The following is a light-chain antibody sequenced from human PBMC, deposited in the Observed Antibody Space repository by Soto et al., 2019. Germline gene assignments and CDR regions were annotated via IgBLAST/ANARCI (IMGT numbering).Light chain of an antibody. CDR3: QHYNDWPT. CDR2: DAS. Sequence: EIVLTQSPATLSLSPGERATLSCRASQSVSSYLAWYQQKPGQAPRLLIYDASNRATGIQARFSGSGSGTEFTLTISSLQSEDFAVYYCQHYNDWPTCGQGTKVDIK. CDR1: QSVSSY. V-gene: IGKV3-11*01. J-gene: IGKJ1*01.